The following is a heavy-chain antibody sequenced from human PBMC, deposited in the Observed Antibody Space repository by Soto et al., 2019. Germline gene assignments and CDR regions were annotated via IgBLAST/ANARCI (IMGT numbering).Heavy chain of an antibody. CDR2: IYPGDSET. CDR3: ARHGAYSSSEL. CDR1: GYSFSNSW. Sequence: GESLKISCKGSGYSFSNSWIAWGRQMPGKGLEWMGIIYPGDSETRYSPSFLGQVTISADKSISTAYLQWSSLKASDTAMYSCARHGAYSSSELWGQGTLVTVSS. D-gene: IGHD6-19*01. J-gene: IGHJ4*02. V-gene: IGHV5-51*01.